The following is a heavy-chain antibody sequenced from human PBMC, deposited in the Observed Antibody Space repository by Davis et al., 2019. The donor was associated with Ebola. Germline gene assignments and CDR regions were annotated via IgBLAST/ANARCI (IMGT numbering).Heavy chain of an antibody. J-gene: IGHJ4*02. V-gene: IGHV3-30*04. Sequence: PGGSLRLSCVASGLTFTSSIIHWVRQAPGKGLEWVAVMAIDGSDYKQYTDSVKGRFTISRDNSKNTVHLQMDSLRVDDTAVYYCARSPHDSSGWIDYWGQGTLVTVSS. CDR2: MAIDGSDYK. CDR3: ARSPHDSSGWIDY. CDR1: GLTFTSSI. D-gene: IGHD3-22*01.